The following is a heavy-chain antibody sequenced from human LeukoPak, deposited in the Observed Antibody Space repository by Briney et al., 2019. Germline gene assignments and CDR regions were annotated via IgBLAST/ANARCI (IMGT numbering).Heavy chain of an antibody. CDR1: GGSTSTYY. J-gene: IGHJ4*02. D-gene: IGHD6-13*01. CDR2: IYFSGGT. Sequence: SSETLSLTCTVSGGSTSTYYWSWIRQPPGKGLEWIGYIYFSGGTNYNPSLKSRVTISVDTSKNQFSLKLSSVTAADTAVYYCARQDSSWYLDYWGQGTLVTVSS. V-gene: IGHV4-59*08. CDR3: ARQDSSWYLDY.